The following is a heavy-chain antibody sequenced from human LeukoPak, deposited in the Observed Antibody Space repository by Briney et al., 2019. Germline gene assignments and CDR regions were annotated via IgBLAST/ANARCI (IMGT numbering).Heavy chain of an antibody. CDR3: ASLGVIVRYFDY. CDR2: ISSSGGTK. Sequence: GGSLRLSCAASKFTFSSYEMNWVRQAPGKGLEWVSYISSSGGTKYYADSVKGRFTISRDNAKNSLYLQMSSLRAEDTAVYYCASLGVIVRYFDYWGQGTLVTVSS. D-gene: IGHD3-16*02. V-gene: IGHV3-48*03. CDR1: KFTFSSYE. J-gene: IGHJ4*02.